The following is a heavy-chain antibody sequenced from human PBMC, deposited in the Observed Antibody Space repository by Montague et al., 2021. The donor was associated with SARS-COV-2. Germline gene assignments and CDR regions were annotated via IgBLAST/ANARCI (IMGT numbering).Heavy chain of an antibody. Sequence: LRLSCAASGFTFSKYSMNWVRQPPGKGLEWIGRIYYSGSTYYNPSLKSRVTISVDTSKNQFSLKLSSVTAADTAVYYCARVGRQQLVRLSGMDVWGQGTTVTVSS. CDR3: ARVGRQQLVRLSGMDV. CDR2: IYYSGST. D-gene: IGHD6-13*01. CDR1: GFTFSKYS. V-gene: IGHV4-39*07. J-gene: IGHJ6*02.